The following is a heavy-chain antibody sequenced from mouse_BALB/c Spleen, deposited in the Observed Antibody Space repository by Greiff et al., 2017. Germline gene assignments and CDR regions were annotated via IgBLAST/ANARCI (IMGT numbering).Heavy chain of an antibody. CDR1: GFTFSSYA. Sequence: EVKVEESGGGLVKPGGSLKLSCAASGFTFSSYAMSWVRQTPEKRLEWVASISSGGSTYYPDSVKGRFTISRDNARNILYLQMSSLRSEDTAMYYCARGSTMITPWFAYWGQGTLVTVSA. D-gene: IGHD2-4*01. CDR3: ARGSTMITPWFAY. V-gene: IGHV5-6-5*01. CDR2: ISSGGST. J-gene: IGHJ3*01.